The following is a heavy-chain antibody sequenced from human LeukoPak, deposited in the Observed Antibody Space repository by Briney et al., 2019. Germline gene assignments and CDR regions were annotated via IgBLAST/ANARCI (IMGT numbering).Heavy chain of an antibody. V-gene: IGHV3-7*01. J-gene: IGHJ4*02. CDR3: VRDATRGGDLDH. CDR2: INQDGSER. Sequence: PGGSLRLSRVASGFTYTDYWMMWVRQAPGKGLEWVAQINQDGSERYYVDSVRGRFTISRDNAKNSLDLQMNTLRVEDTAVYYCVRDATRGGDLDHWGQGTLVTVSS. D-gene: IGHD2-21*01. CDR1: GFTYTDYW.